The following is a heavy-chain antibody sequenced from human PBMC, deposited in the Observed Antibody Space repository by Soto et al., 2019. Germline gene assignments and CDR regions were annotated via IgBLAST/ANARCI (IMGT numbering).Heavy chain of an antibody. D-gene: IGHD6-13*01. Sequence: SETLSLTCTVSGGSVRSSTYYWGWIRQAPGKGLEWIASIYYSGRTHNNPALKSRVTISVDTSKNQFSLKLSSVTAADTAVYYCARHQSHSSSYVDPWGQGTLVTVSS. CDR3: ARHQSHSSSYVDP. CDR1: GGSVRSSTYY. V-gene: IGHV4-39*01. CDR2: IYYSGRT. J-gene: IGHJ5*02.